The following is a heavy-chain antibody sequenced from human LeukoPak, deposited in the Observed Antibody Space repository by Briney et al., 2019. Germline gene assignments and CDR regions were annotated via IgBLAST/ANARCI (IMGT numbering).Heavy chain of an antibody. D-gene: IGHD6-13*01. CDR3: ARTYSSSWYVGWFGP. CDR2: IYYSGST. V-gene: IGHV4-39*07. CDR1: GGSISSSSYY. Sequence: PSETLSLTCTVSGGSISSSSYYWGWIRQPPGKGLEWIGSIYYSGSTYYNPSLKSRVTISVDTSKNQFSLKLSSVTAADTAVYYCARTYSSSWYVGWFGPWGQGTLVTVSS. J-gene: IGHJ5*02.